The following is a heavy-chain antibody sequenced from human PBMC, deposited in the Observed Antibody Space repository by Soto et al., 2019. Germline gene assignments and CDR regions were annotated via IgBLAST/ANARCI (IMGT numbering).Heavy chain of an antibody. CDR2: IWYDGSNK. V-gene: IGHV3-33*01. CDR3: ARSRGIGSGYDTYDAFDI. CDR1: GFTFSSYG. Sequence: QVQLVESGGGVVQPGRSLRLSCAASGFTFSSYGMHWVRQAPGKGLEWVAVIWYDGSNKYYADYVKGRFTISRDNSKNTLYLQMNSLRAEDTAVYYCARSRGIGSGYDTYDAFDIWGQGTMVTVSS. D-gene: IGHD5-12*01. J-gene: IGHJ3*02.